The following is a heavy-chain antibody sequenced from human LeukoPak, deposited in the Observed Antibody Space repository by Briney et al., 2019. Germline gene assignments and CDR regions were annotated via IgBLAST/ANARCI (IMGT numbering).Heavy chain of an antibody. J-gene: IGHJ3*02. CDR2: MNPNSGNT. V-gene: IGHV1-8*01. CDR3: ARDYYDSSGQALSGAFDI. CDR1: GYTFTSYD. D-gene: IGHD3-22*01. Sequence: ASVKVSCMASGYTFTSYDINWVRQATGQGLEWMGWMNPNSGNTGYAQKFQGRVTMTRNTSISTAYMELSSLRSEDTAVYYCARDYYDSSGQALSGAFDIWGQGTMVTVSS.